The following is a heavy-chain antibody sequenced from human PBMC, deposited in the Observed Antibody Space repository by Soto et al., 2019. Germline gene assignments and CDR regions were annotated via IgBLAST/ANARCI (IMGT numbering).Heavy chain of an antibody. CDR2: INTSSGST. Sequence: QVQLVQSGAEVKKPGASVKVSCDASGYTLSNYYVYWVQQAPGQGLEWMGIINTSSGSTIYAQKFQGRVTMTRDTSTSTGHMELSSLTSEDTAVYYCAGAITGSGRRFDYWGQGSLVTVSS. CDR1: GYTLSNYY. D-gene: IGHD2-15*01. CDR3: AGAITGSGRRFDY. V-gene: IGHV1-46*01. J-gene: IGHJ4*02.